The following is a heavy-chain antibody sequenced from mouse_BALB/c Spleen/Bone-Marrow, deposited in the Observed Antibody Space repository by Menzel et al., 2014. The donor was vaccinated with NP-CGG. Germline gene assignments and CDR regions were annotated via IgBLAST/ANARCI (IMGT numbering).Heavy chain of an antibody. J-gene: IGHJ1*01. CDR2: INPSNDTP. CDR1: GYTFTNYF. V-gene: IGHV1S81*02. Sequence: QVQLQQSGAELVKPGASVKLSCRVSGYTFTNYFVYWVKQRPGQGLEWIGEINPSNDTPNFNEKFKSKATLTVDKSSSTAYMQLSSLTSEGSAVYYCTRSGYYGYGWYFDVWGAGTTVTVSS. CDR3: TRSGYYGYGWYFDV. D-gene: IGHD1-2*01.